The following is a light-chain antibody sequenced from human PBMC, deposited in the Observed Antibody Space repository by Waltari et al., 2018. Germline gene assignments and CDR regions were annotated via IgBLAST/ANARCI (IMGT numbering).Light chain of an antibody. CDR1: APDIGGYNY. CDR2: DVS. Sequence: QSALTQPAPVSGSPGQSITISCTGTAPDIGGYNYAPCYQQHPGKAPKLVIFDVSSRPSGISYRFSASKFGNTASLTISGLQPDDEADYYCCSFTSSSTWVFGGGTKLTVL. V-gene: IGLV2-14*03. J-gene: IGLJ3*02. CDR3: CSFTSSSTWV.